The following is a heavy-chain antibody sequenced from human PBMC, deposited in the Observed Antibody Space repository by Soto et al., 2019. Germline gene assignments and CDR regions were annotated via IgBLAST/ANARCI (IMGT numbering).Heavy chain of an antibody. CDR1: GFSISSYY. CDR3: ARDLSGYSGYDY. Sequence: SETLSLTCTVSGFSISSYYWSLIRQPPGKGLEWIGYIYYSGSTNYNPSLKSRVTISVDTSKNQFSLKLSSVTAADTAVYYCARDLSGYSGYDYWGQGTLVTVSS. V-gene: IGHV4-59*01. CDR2: IYYSGST. J-gene: IGHJ4*02. D-gene: IGHD5-12*01.